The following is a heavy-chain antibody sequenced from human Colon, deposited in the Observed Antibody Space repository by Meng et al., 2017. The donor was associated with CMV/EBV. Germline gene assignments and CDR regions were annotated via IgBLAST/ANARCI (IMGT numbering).Heavy chain of an antibody. J-gene: IGHJ4*02. CDR3: ARDGRNGYNDIDY. V-gene: IGHV3-30*04. Sequence: LSCAASGFMFSTYSMHWVRQAAGLESVAVISLDGSEKYYAGSVKGRFTISRDNSKNTLYLEMNSLRVEDTGIYYCARDGRNGYNDIDYWGQGTLVTVSS. CDR1: GFMFSTYS. CDR2: ISLDGSEK. D-gene: IGHD5-24*01.